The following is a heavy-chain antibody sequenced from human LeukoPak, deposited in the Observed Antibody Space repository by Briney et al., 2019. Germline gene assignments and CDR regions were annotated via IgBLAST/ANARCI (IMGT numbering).Heavy chain of an antibody. CDR1: GFTFSGYW. Sequence: GGSLRPSCAASGFTFSGYWMHWVRQAPGKGLVWVSRINSDGSSTSYADSVKGRFTISRDSAKNTLYLQMNSLRAEDTAVYYCVRDGYSYGFMLAFDIWGLGTRVTVSP. D-gene: IGHD5-18*01. V-gene: IGHV3-74*01. CDR2: INSDGSST. J-gene: IGHJ3*02. CDR3: VRDGYSYGFMLAFDI.